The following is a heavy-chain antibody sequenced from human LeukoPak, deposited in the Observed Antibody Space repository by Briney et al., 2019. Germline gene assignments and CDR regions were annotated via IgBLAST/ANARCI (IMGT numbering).Heavy chain of an antibody. CDR1: DYTFTNFG. CDR3: ARGGQLIAAGTADY. Sequence: ASVKVSCKASDYTFTNFGISWVRQAPGQGLEWMGWISAYNGNTNYAQNLQGRVTMTTDTSTSTAYMELRSLRSDDTAIYYCARGGQLIAAGTADYWGQGTLVTVSS. D-gene: IGHD6-13*01. CDR2: ISAYNGNT. J-gene: IGHJ4*02. V-gene: IGHV1-18*01.